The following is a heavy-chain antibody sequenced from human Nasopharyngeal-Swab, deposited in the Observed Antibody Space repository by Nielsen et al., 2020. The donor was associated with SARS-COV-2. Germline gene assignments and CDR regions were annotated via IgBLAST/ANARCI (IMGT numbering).Heavy chain of an antibody. CDR3: ARDLFHSSSWYEDY. Sequence: GGSLRLSCAASGFTFSSYAMHWVRQAPGKGLEWVAVISYDGSNKYYADSVKGRFTTSRDNSKNTLYLQMNSLRAEDTAVYYCARDLFHSSSWYEDYWGQGTLVTVSS. D-gene: IGHD6-13*01. J-gene: IGHJ4*02. CDR2: ISYDGSNK. V-gene: IGHV3-30*04. CDR1: GFTFSSYA.